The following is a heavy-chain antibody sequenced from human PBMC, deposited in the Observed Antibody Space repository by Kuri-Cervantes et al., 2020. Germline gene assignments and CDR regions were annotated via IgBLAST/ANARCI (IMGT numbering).Heavy chain of an antibody. D-gene: IGHD3-10*01. CDR2: IYHSGST. V-gene: IGHV4-30-2*01. J-gene: IGHJ6*02. CDR3: ARGPWFGDKVSQHYYYGMDV. Sequence: SCAVYGGSFSGYYWSWIRQPPGKGLEWIGYIYHSGSTYYNPSLKSRVTISVDRSKNQFSLKLSSVTAADTAAYYCARGPWFGDKVSQHYYYGMDVWGQGTTVTVSS. CDR1: GGSFSGYY.